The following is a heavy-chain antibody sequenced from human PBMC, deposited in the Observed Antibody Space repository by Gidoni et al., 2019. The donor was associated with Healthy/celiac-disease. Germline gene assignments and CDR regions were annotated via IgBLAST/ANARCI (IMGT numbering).Heavy chain of an antibody. CDR1: GGTFSSYT. Sequence: QVQLVQSGAEVKKPGSSVKVSCKASGGTFSSYTNSWVRQAPGQGLEWMRRIIPILGIANYAQKFQGRVTITADKSTSTAYMELSSLRSEETAVYYCASPVPGYWGQGTLVTVSS. CDR3: ASPVPGY. V-gene: IGHV1-69*02. J-gene: IGHJ4*02. CDR2: IIPILGIA. D-gene: IGHD4-17*01.